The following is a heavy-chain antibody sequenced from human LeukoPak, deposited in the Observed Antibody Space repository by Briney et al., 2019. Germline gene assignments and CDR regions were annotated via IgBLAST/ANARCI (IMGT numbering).Heavy chain of an antibody. J-gene: IGHJ4*02. V-gene: IGHV3-23*01. CDR1: GFTFSSYA. CDR3: AKDPIVGATTDFDY. CDR2: ISGSGGST. Sequence: GGSLRLSCAASGFTFSSYAMSLVRQAPGKGLEWVSAISGSGGSTYYADSVKGRFTISRDNSKHTLYLQMNSLRAEDTAVYYCAKDPIVGATTDFDYWGQGTLVTVSS. D-gene: IGHD1-26*01.